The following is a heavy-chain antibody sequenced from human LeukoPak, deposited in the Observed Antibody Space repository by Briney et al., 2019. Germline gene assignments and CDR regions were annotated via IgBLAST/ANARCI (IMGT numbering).Heavy chain of an antibody. CDR1: GFTFISYW. V-gene: IGHV3-7*01. D-gene: IGHD6-6*01. Sequence: PGGSLRLSCSASGFTFISYWMSWVRQAPGKGLEWVANIKQDGSEKYYVDSVKGRFTIARDNAKNSLYLQMNSLRAEDTAVYYCARDSTGRLGIAARGTGYWGQGTLVTVSS. CDR2: IKQDGSEK. J-gene: IGHJ4*02. CDR3: ARDSTGRLGIAARGTGY.